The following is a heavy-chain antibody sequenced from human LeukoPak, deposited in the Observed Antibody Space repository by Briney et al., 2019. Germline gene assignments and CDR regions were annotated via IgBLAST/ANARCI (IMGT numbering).Heavy chain of an antibody. CDR2: ISGSGGST. V-gene: IGHV3-23*01. CDR1: GFTFSSYA. D-gene: IGHD3-10*01. CDR3: ARSGKYYYYAMDV. Sequence: GGSLRLSCAASGFTFSSYAMSWVRQAPGKGLEWVSAISGSGGSTYYADSVKGRFTISRDNSKNTLYLQMNSLRAEDTAVYYCARSGKYYYYAMDVWGQGTTVTVSS. J-gene: IGHJ6*02.